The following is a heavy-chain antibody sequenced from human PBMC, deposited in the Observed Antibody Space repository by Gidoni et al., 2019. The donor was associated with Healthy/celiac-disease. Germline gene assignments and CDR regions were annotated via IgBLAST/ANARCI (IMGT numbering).Heavy chain of an antibody. D-gene: IGHD6-13*01. CDR3: ARDRQQLDYYYYGMDV. CDR1: GLTSSSYA. J-gene: IGHJ6*02. CDR2: ISYDGSNK. V-gene: IGHV3-30-3*01. Sequence: QVQLVESGGGVFPTGRSLILSSAGTGLTSSSYAMHWVRQAPGKGLGWVAVISYDGSNKYYADSVKGRFTISRDNSKNTLYLQMNSLRAEDTAVYYCARDRQQLDYYYYGMDVWGQGTTVTVSS.